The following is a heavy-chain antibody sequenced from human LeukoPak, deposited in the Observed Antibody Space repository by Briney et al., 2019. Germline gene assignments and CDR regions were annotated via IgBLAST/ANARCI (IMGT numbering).Heavy chain of an antibody. CDR1: GAPISSYY. Sequence: SETLSLTCTVAGAPISSYYWSWVRQPAGKGLEWIGRIYTDGSTSFNPSLKSRATMTLDTPRNQFYLKLSFVTAADTAVYYCARDQLPGGSGTRMDVWGRGTTVTVSS. V-gene: IGHV4-4*07. D-gene: IGHD3-10*01. CDR3: ARDQLPGGSGTRMDV. CDR2: IYTDGST. J-gene: IGHJ6*02.